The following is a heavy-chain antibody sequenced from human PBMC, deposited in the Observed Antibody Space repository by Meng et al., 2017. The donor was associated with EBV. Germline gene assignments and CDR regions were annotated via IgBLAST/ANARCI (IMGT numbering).Heavy chain of an antibody. CDR1: CYTFTTYG. V-gene: IGHV1-18*01. Sequence: KMHWAPVKGSYKAACYTFTTYGIGWGRRAPGQGLEWMVWISAYNGNKNFAQKLQGRGNMTTDTSTSTAYMELRSLRSDDTAVYYCARDGRLYDTPSPFDYWGQGTLVTVSS. D-gene: IGHD3-22*01. CDR2: ISAYNGNK. J-gene: IGHJ4*02. CDR3: ARDGRLYDTPSPFDY.